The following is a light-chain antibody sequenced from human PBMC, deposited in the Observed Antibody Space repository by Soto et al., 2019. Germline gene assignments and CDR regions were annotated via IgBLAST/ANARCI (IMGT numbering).Light chain of an antibody. J-gene: IGLJ3*02. CDR3: AAWDDSLSGWV. CDR2: RIN. Sequence: QSVLTQPPSASGTPGQRVTISCSGSRSNIGSNYVYWYQQLPGTAPKLLIFRINQRPSGVPDRFSGSKSGTSASLAISGLRSEDEAEYYCAAWDDSLSGWVFGGGTKVTVL. CDR1: RSNIGSNY. V-gene: IGLV1-47*01.